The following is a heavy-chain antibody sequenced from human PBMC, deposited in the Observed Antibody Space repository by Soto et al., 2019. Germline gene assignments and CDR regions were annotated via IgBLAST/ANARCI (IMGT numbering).Heavy chain of an antibody. V-gene: IGHV3-30-3*01. CDR1: GFSFSRYA. CDR3: PRADQLLYHGMDV. J-gene: IGHJ6*02. Sequence: PXVCLRISCAASGFSFSRYAMHWVRQAPGKGLEWVAVISYDGSNKYYADSVKGRFTISRDNSKNTLYLQMNSLRAEDTAVYYCPRADQLLYHGMDVCGQRTTVTVSS. CDR2: ISYDGSNK. D-gene: IGHD2-2*01.